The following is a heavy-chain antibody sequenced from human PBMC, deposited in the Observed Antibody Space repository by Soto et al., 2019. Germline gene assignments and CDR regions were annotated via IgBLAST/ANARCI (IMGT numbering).Heavy chain of an antibody. Sequence: ASVTVSCEASGYPFTRYSIRWVRQAPGQGLEWMGWISGYNGDTEYSKNFQGRLTMTIDTSTTTASMELRSLRSDDTAVYYCARASLTIFGAPYGMDVWGQGTSVTVSS. CDR2: ISGYNGDT. V-gene: IGHV1-18*04. D-gene: IGHD3-3*01. CDR3: ARASLTIFGAPYGMDV. CDR1: GYPFTRYS. J-gene: IGHJ6*02.